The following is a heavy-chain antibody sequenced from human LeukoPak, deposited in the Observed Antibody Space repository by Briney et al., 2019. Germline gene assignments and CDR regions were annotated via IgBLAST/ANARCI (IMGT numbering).Heavy chain of an antibody. J-gene: IGHJ4*02. Sequence: SVKVSCKASGGTFSSYAITWVRQAPGQGLEWMGGIIPIFATANYAQKLQGRVTMTTDTSTSTAYMELRSLRSDDTAVYYCARPAYCGGDCHQYYFDYWGQGTLVTVSS. V-gene: IGHV1-69*05. CDR3: ARPAYCGGDCHQYYFDY. D-gene: IGHD2-21*02. CDR1: GGTFSSYA. CDR2: IIPIFATA.